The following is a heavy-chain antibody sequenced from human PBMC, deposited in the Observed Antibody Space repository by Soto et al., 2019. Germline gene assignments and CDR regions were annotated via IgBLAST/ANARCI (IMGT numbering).Heavy chain of an antibody. CDR3: ARDLWGYCGADCYPLDV. V-gene: IGHV4-59*01. D-gene: IGHD2-21*02. CDR2: MYNTGST. CDR1: GGSISSYY. Sequence: SETLSLTCTVSGGSISSYYWSWIRQPPGKGLEWIGYMYNTGSTIYNPSLKSRVTISVDTSKNQFSPKLNSVTAADTAVYYCARDLWGYCGADCYPLDVWGQGTTVTVSS. J-gene: IGHJ6*02.